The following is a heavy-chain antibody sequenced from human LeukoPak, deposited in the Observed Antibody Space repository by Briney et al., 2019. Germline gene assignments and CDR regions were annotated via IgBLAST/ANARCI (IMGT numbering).Heavy chain of an antibody. CDR2: ISVSGENT. D-gene: IGHD6-13*01. V-gene: IGHV3-23*01. Sequence: GGSLRLSCAASGFTFSSYAMTWVPQAPGEGLQWVLTISVSGENTYYADSVKGRFTISRDISKSTLYLQMNSLRDEDTAVYYCAKDKIEGQQLVQRWSDPWGQGTLVTVSS. J-gene: IGHJ5*02. CDR1: GFTFSSYA. CDR3: AKDKIEGQQLVQRWSDP.